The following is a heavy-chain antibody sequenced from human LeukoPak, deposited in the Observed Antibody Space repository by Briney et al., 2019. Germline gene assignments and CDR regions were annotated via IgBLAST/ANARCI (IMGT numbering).Heavy chain of an antibody. V-gene: IGHV3-21*01. CDR3: ARGLCLGELPPI. CDR2: ISSSSSYI. J-gene: IGHJ3*02. Sequence: GGSLRLSCAASGFTFSSYSMNWVRQAPGRGLEWVSSISSSSSYIYYADSVKGRFTISRDNAKNSLYLQMNSLRAEDTALYYGARGLCLGELPPIWGQGTMVTVSS. CDR1: GFTFSSYS. D-gene: IGHD3-10*01.